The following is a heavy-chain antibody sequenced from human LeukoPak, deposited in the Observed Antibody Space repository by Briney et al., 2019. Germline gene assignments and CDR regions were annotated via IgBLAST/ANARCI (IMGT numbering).Heavy chain of an antibody. CDR3: ARVYYDSTGYYYRTRYYFDF. Sequence: SETLSLTCAVSGGSISSNSYYWGWIRQPPGKGLEWIGSIYYSGSTNYNPSLKSRVTISVDKSKNQFSLKLTSVTAADTAVYYCARVYYDSTGYYYRTRYYFDFWGQGTLVTVSS. V-gene: IGHV4-39*07. CDR1: GGSISSNSYY. D-gene: IGHD3-22*01. CDR2: IYYSGST. J-gene: IGHJ4*02.